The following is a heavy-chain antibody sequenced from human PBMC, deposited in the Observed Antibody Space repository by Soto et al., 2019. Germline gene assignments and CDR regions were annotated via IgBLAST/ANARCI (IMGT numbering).Heavy chain of an antibody. CDR1: GFTFSSYA. J-gene: IGHJ4*02. CDR2: SGSGGRA. D-gene: IGHD1-1*01. Sequence: EVQLLVSGGGLVQPGGSLRLSCEASGFTFSSYAMTWVRQAPGKGLEWVSASGSGGRAFYSDSVKGRFTISRDNSRNTLYPQLHSLRVDDTAVYFCAKATGTTLYWGQGTLVTVSS. CDR3: AKATGTTLY. V-gene: IGHV3-23*01.